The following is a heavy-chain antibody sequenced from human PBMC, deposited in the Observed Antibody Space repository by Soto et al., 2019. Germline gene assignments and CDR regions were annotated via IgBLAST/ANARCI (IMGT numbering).Heavy chain of an antibody. D-gene: IGHD3-22*01. CDR2: ISTDGSVT. V-gene: IGHV3-74*01. CDR1: GLTFSSYW. Sequence: GGSLRLSCAASGLTFSSYWMHWVRQAPGKGLVWVSRISTDGSVTTYADSVKGRFTISRDNAKNTLYLQMNSLRAEDTAVYYCARDMFYYGSSGYYYLDYSGQGTLVTVSS. CDR3: ARDMFYYGSSGYYYLDY. J-gene: IGHJ4*02.